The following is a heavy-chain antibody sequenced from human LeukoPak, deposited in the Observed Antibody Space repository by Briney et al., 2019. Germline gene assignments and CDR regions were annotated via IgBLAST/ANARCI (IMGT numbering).Heavy chain of an antibody. CDR2: INPNSGNT. CDR1: GYTFTGYY. Sequence: GASVKVSCKASGYTFTGYYMHWVRQAPGQGLEWMGWINPNSGNTGYAQKFQGRVTITRNTSISTAYMELSSLRSEDTAVYYCARGGLDGNYMDVWGKGTTVTVSS. V-gene: IGHV1-8*03. CDR3: ARGGLDGNYMDV. J-gene: IGHJ6*03. D-gene: IGHD1-26*01.